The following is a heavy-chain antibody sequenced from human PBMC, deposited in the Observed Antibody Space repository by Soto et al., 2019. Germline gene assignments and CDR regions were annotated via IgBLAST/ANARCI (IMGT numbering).Heavy chain of an antibody. CDR2: ISYNGST. J-gene: IGHJ3*01. CDR1: GGSISGYY. V-gene: IGHV4-59*08. Sequence: SETLSLTCTVAGGSISGYYWSWIRQSPEKGLEYIGYISYNGSTNYNPSLKSRVTTSLDTSKNQFSLKLSSVTAADTAIYYCASLNFDILTGYYAFDLWGQGTMVTVSS. D-gene: IGHD3-9*01. CDR3: ASLNFDILTGYYAFDL.